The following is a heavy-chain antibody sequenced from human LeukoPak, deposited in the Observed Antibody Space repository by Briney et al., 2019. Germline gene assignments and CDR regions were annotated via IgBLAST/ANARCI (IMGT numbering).Heavy chain of an antibody. CDR1: GGTFSSYA. CDR2: IIPIFGTA. Sequence: EASVKVSCKASGGTFSSYAISWVRQAPGQGLEWMGGIIPIFGTANYAQKFQGRVTITADESTSTAYMELSSLRSEDTAVYYCASPPPYYYDSSGYCWGQGTLVTVSS. V-gene: IGHV1-69*13. D-gene: IGHD3-22*01. J-gene: IGHJ4*02. CDR3: ASPPPYYYDSSGYC.